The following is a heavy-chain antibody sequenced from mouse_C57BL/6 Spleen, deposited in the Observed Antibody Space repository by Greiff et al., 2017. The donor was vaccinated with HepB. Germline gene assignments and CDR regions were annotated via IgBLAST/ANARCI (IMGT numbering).Heavy chain of an antibody. J-gene: IGHJ1*03. CDR2: IDPSDSYT. Sequence: QVQLQQPGAELVMPGASVKLSCKASGYTFTSYWMHWVKQRPGQGLEWIGEIDPSDSYTKYNQQFKGKSTFTVDKSSSTAYMQLRSLTSEDSAVYYCARFGSYDGYYEKWYFDVWGTGTTVTVSS. CDR1: GYTFTSYW. CDR3: ARFGSYDGYYEKWYFDV. V-gene: IGHV1-69*01. D-gene: IGHD2-3*01.